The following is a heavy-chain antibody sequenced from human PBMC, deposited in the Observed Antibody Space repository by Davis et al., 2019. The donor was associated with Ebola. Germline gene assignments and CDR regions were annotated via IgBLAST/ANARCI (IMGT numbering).Heavy chain of an antibody. CDR3: AGDYGGQVNWFDP. CDR2: INPSGDST. J-gene: IGHJ5*02. Sequence: ASVKVSCKASGYTFNIYHVHWVRQAPGQGLEWMGIINPSGDSTSYAQTFQGRLNVTRDTSTSTAYMELTSLTSDATAVYYCAGDYGGQVNWFDPWGQGTLVTVSS. CDR1: GYTFNIYH. D-gene: IGHD4-23*01. V-gene: IGHV1-46*02.